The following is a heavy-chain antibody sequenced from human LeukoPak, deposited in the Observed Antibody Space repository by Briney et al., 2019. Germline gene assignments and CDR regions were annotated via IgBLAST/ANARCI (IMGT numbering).Heavy chain of an antibody. Sequence: GRSLRLSRAASGFTFSSYAMHWVRQAPGKGLEWVAVIWYDGSNKYYADSVKGRFTISRDNSKNTLYLQMNSLRAEDTAVYYCARDRGYSYGSAFDIWGQGTMVTVSS. J-gene: IGHJ3*02. CDR2: IWYDGSNK. D-gene: IGHD5-18*01. CDR3: ARDRGYSYGSAFDI. CDR1: GFTFSSYA. V-gene: IGHV3-33*08.